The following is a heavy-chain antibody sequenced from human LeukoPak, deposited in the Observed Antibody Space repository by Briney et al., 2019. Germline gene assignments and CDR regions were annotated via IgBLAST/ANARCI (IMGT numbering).Heavy chain of an antibody. D-gene: IGHD1-7*01. Sequence: PGGSLRLSCAASGFTFNSYSMNWVRQAPGKGLEWVSSINSNSGYIYYADSVKGRLTISRDNAKNSLYLQMNSLRAEDTAVYYCARGPYNWNYAGWFDPWGQGTLVTVSS. J-gene: IGHJ5*02. V-gene: IGHV3-21*01. CDR3: ARGPYNWNYAGWFDP. CDR1: GFTFNSYS. CDR2: INSNSGYI.